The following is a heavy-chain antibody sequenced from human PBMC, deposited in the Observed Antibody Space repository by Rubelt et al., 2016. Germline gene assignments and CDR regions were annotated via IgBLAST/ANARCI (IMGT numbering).Heavy chain of an antibody. CDR3: AGDRSSAVDGFCVDP. Sequence: FTFSNYALHWVRQAPGKGLEWVSGISGSGGSPYYADSVKGRFTISRDNSKNTLYLQMNSLRAEDTAVYYCAGDRSSAVDGFCVDPWGQGTQVTVSS. J-gene: IGHJ5*02. CDR1: FTFSNYA. D-gene: IGHD3-3*01. CDR2: ISGSGGSP. V-gene: IGHV3-NL1*01.